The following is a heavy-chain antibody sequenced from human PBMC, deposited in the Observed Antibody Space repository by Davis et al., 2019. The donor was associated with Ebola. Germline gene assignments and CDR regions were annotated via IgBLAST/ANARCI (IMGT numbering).Heavy chain of an antibody. V-gene: IGHV3-66*02. D-gene: IGHD1-26*01. CDR3: ARGREDYLDY. Sequence: GESLKISCTASDFTVSDNYMSWVRQAPGRGLEWVSIIYTGGGTYYADSVKGRFTISRDTSKDTLYLPMSGLRAENTAVYYCARGREDYLDYWGQGTLVTVSS. J-gene: IGHJ4*02. CDR2: IYTGGGT. CDR1: DFTVSDNY.